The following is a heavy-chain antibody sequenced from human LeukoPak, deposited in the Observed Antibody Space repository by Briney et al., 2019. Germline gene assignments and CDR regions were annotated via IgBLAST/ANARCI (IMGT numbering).Heavy chain of an antibody. D-gene: IGHD2-2*01. CDR1: GFTFSSYG. CDR3: AKDRGRTSSYGLAI. CDR2: IRYDGSNK. Sequence: GGSLRLSCAASGFTFSSYGMHWVRQAPGKGLEWVAFIRYDGSNKYYADSVKGRFTISRDNSKNTLYPQMNSLRVEDTAIYYCAKDRGRTSSYGLAIWGQGTMVTVSS. J-gene: IGHJ3*02. V-gene: IGHV3-30*02.